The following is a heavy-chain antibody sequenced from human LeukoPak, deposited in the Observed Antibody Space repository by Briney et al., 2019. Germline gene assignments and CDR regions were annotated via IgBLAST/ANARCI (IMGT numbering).Heavy chain of an antibody. CDR1: GGTFSSYA. J-gene: IGHJ4*02. V-gene: IGHV1-69*04. CDR2: IIPILGIA. Sequence: ASVKVSCKASGGTFSSYAISWVRQAPGQGLEWMGRIIPILGIANYAQKFQGRVTITADKSTSTAYMELSSLRSEDTAVYYCARDREQWLPRPGGLDYWGQGTLVIVSS. CDR3: ARDREQWLPRPGGLDY. D-gene: IGHD6-19*01.